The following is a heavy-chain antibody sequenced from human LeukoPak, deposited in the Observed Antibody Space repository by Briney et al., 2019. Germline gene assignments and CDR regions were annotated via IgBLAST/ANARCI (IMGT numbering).Heavy chain of an antibody. J-gene: IGHJ6*02. CDR3: AKDVRVGGGGMDV. D-gene: IGHD1-26*01. CDR1: GFTFSSYA. CDR2: ISAIGANT. Sequence: GGSLRLSCAASGFTFSSYAMTWVRQAPGKGLEWVSLISAIGANTYYADSVKGRFTISRDNSKNTLSLQMNSLRAEDTAVYYCAKDVRVGGGGMDVWGQGTPVTVSS. V-gene: IGHV3-23*01.